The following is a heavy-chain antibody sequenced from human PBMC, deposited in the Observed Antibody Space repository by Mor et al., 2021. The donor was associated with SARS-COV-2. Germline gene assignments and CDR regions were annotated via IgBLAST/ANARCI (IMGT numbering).Heavy chain of an antibody. V-gene: IGHV4-59*08. Sequence: SRVTISVDTSKNQFSLKLNSVTATDTAVYYCARQPSGTAAFAPWGQGTLVTVSS. CDR3: ARQPSGTAAFAP. J-gene: IGHJ5*02. D-gene: IGHD6-13*01.